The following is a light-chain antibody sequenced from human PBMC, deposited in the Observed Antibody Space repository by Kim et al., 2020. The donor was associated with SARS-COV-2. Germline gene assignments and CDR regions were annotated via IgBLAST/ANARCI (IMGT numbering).Light chain of an antibody. Sequence: DIVMTQSPDSLAVSLGERATINCKSSQTILFSSNYKNCLGWYQQKPRQPPRLLISWASTRESWVPDRFSGSGSGTDFTLTISNVQAEDVAVYYCQQCFGPPKTFGQGTKLEI. CDR3: QQCFGPPKT. CDR2: WAS. CDR1: QTILFSSNYKNC. J-gene: IGKJ2*01. V-gene: IGKV4-1*01.